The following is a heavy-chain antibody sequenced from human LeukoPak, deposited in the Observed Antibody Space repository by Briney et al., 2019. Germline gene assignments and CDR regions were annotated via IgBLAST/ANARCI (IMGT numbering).Heavy chain of an antibody. CDR1: GFTFSSYA. CDR2: ISGSGGST. V-gene: IGHV3-23*01. Sequence: PGGSLRLSCAASGFTFSSYAMSWVRQAPGKGLEWVSAISGSGGSTYYADSVKGRFTIPRDNSKNTLYLQMNSLRAEDTAVYYCAKVVSGTGSLDAFDIWGQGTMITVSS. CDR3: AKVVSGTGSLDAFDI. J-gene: IGHJ3*02. D-gene: IGHD1-26*01.